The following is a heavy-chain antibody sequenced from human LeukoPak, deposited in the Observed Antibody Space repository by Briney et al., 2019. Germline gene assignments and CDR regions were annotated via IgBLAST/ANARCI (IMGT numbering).Heavy chain of an antibody. J-gene: IGHJ6*02. CDR1: GYTFTGYY. V-gene: IGHV1-2*02. Sequence: ASVKVSCKASGYTFTGYYMHWVRQAPGQGLEWMGWINPNSGGTNYAQKFQGRVTMTRDTSISTAYMELSRLRSDDTAVYYCARERLVPAAMPYYYYGMDVWGQGTTVTVSS. CDR2: INPNSGGT. D-gene: IGHD2-2*01. CDR3: ARERLVPAAMPYYYYGMDV.